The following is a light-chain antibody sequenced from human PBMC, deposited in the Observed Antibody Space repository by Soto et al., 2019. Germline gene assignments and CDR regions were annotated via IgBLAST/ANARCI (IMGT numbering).Light chain of an antibody. CDR1: QSVGSTY. CDR2: GAS. J-gene: IGKJ5*01. Sequence: EIVLTQSPGTLSLSPGERATLSCRASQSVGSTYLAWYQHKPGQAPRLLIYGASSRSTGIPDRFSGSGSETDFTLNISRLEPEDFAVYYCQQYGSSPRITFGQGTRLEIK. CDR3: QQYGSSPRIT. V-gene: IGKV3-20*01.